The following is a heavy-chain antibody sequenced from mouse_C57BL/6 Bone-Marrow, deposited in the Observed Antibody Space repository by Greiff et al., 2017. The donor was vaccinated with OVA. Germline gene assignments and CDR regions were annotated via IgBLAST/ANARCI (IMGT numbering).Heavy chain of an antibody. V-gene: IGHV1-42*01. D-gene: IGHD4-1*01. CDR1: GYSFTGYY. CDR2: INPSTGGT. CDR3: ARLTGKRGFAD. Sequence: VQLQQSGPELVKPGASVKISCKASGYSFTGYYMNWVKQSPEKSLEWIGEINPSTGGTTYNQKFKAKATLTVDKSSSTAYMQLKSLTSEDSAVYYCARLTGKRGFADWGQGTLVTVSA. J-gene: IGHJ3*01.